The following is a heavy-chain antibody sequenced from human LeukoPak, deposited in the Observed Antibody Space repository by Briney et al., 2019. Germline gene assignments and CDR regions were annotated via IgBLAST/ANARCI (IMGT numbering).Heavy chain of an antibody. CDR2: IYYSGST. V-gene: IGHV4-30-4*01. D-gene: IGHD3-9*01. CDR1: GGSISSGDYY. CDR3: ARAHHDILTGYSLLDY. Sequence: KPSETLSLTCTVSGGSISSGDYYGSWFPQPQGRALKWLGNIYYSGSTYYNPSLKSRVTISVDTSKNQFSLKLSSVTAADTAVYYCARAHHDILTGYSLLDYWGQGTLVTVSS. J-gene: IGHJ4*02.